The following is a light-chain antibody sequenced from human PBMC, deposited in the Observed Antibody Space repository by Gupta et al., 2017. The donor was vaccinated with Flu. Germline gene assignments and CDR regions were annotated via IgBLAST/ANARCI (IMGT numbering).Light chain of an antibody. V-gene: IGLV1-40*01. CDR1: SSNVGAGYH. J-gene: IGLJ2*01. CDR2: VNN. CDR3: QSYDSNLSGPI. Sequence: QSVLTQPPSVSGAPGQRVTISCTGSSSNVGAGYHVHWYQQLPGTAPKLLTYVNNNRPSGVPDRFSGSKSGTSASLAIIGLQAGDEADYYCQSYDSNLSGPIFGGGTKLTVL.